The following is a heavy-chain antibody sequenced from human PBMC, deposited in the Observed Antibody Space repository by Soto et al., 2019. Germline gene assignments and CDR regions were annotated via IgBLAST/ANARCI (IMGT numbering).Heavy chain of an antibody. D-gene: IGHD3-3*01. CDR1: GFTFSSYG. CDR2: ISYDGSNK. CDR3: AKDNERTGPGSFIRDFWSGYFGDDY. J-gene: IGHJ4*02. V-gene: IGHV3-30*18. Sequence: GGSLRLSCAASGFTFSSYGMHWVRQAPGKGLEWVAVISYDGSNKYYADSVKGRFTISRDNSKNTLYLQMNSLRAEDTAVYYCAKDNERTGPGSFIRDFWSGYFGDDYRGQGTLVTVSS.